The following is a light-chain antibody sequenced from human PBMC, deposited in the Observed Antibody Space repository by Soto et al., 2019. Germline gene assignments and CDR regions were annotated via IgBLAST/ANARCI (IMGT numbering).Light chain of an antibody. J-gene: IGKJ1*01. V-gene: IGKV3-20*01. CDR2: GAS. Sequence: EIVLTQSPGTLSLSPGERATLSCRASQSVSSSYLAWYQQKPGQAPRPLIYGASSRAIGIPDRFSGSGSGTDFTLTISRLEPEVFAAYYCQQYGSSPWTFRQGTKV. CDR1: QSVSSSY. CDR3: QQYGSSPWT.